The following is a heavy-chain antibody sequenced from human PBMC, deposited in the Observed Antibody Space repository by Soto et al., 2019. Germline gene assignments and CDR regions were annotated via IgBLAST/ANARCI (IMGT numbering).Heavy chain of an antibody. CDR3: ARLEGLATISYYFDF. CDR1: GGSISSYY. V-gene: IGHV4-59*04. J-gene: IGHJ4*02. D-gene: IGHD1-1*01. CDR2: INHSGNA. Sequence: PSETLSLTCTVSGGSISSYYWSWIRQPPGKGLEWIGEINHSGNAYYNPSLQTRVTISLDKSKSQFSLKLNSVTAADSAVYFCARLEGLATISYYFDFWGPGALVTVSS.